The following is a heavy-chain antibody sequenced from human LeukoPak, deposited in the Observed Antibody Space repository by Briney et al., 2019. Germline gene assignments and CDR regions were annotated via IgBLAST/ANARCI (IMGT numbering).Heavy chain of an antibody. Sequence: PSETLSLTCAVYGGSFSGYYWSWIRQPPGKGLEWIGEINHSGSTKYNPSLKSRVTISVDTSKNQFSLKLSSVTAADTAVYYCARRITIFGVVINSNYYFDYWGQGTLVTVSS. CDR1: GGSFSGYY. J-gene: IGHJ4*02. V-gene: IGHV4-34*01. CDR3: ARRITIFGVVINSNYYFDY. CDR2: INHSGST. D-gene: IGHD3-3*01.